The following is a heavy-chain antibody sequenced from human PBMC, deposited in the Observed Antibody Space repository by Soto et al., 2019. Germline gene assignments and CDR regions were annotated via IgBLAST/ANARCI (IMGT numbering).Heavy chain of an antibody. D-gene: IGHD3-16*01. J-gene: IGHJ4*01. Sequence: SETLSLTCTVSGDSITSYYWSWIRQSPGKGPEWIGYVHHSGTTDYNPSLESRVAMSLDTSKNRFSLKLDAVTTADTAVYHCATRPPGGDFVGVFDYWSQGTLVT. V-gene: IGHV4-59*03. CDR3: ATRPPGGDFVGVFDY. CDR2: VHHSGTT. CDR1: GDSITSYY.